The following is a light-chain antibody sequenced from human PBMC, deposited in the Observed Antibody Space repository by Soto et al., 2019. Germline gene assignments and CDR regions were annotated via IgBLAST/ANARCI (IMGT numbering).Light chain of an antibody. CDR2: GAS. CDR1: QGISNY. J-gene: IGKJ1*01. V-gene: IGKV1-27*01. Sequence: DIQMTQSPSSLSASVGDGVTITCRASQGISNYLAWYQQKPGKVPKLLIYGASTLQSGVPSRFSGSGPGTDFNLTISSLQPEDVATYYCQKYTSGPRTVGQGTKVQIK. CDR3: QKYTSGPRT.